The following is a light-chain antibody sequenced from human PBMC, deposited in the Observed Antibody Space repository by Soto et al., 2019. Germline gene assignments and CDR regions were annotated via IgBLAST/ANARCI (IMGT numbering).Light chain of an antibody. V-gene: IGKV3-20*01. CDR2: GAS. Sequence: EIVLTQSPGTLSLSPGERATLSFRASQSVNSRLAWYQHKPGQAPRLLISGASSRATGIPDRFSGSGSATDFTLTISRLEPEDFALYYCQHYGRSPINFGQGTRLEIK. J-gene: IGKJ5*01. CDR3: QHYGRSPIN. CDR1: QSVNSR.